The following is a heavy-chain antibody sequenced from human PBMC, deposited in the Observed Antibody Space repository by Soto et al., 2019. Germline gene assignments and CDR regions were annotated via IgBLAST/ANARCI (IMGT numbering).Heavy chain of an antibody. CDR2: IIPILGIA. J-gene: IGHJ5*02. D-gene: IGHD2-15*01. Sequence: QVQLVQSGAEVKKPGSSVKVSCKASGGTFSSYTISWVRQAPGQGLEWMGRIIPILGIANYAQKFQGRVTITADKSTSTAYMELSSLRSEDTAVYYCARDVVVVAAFFGGWFDPWGQGTLVTVSS. CDR1: GGTFSSYT. V-gene: IGHV1-69*02. CDR3: ARDVVVVAAFFGGWFDP.